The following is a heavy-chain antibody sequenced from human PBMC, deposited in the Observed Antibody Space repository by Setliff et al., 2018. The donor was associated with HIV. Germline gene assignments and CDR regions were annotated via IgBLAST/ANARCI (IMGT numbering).Heavy chain of an antibody. CDR1: GYTFIHYD. D-gene: IGHD1-26*01. J-gene: IGHJ3*02. V-gene: IGHV1-18*01. CDR2: INVNNGNT. CDR3: ARDEERRGPPGI. Sequence: ASVKVSCKASGYTFIHYDVSWVRRAPGQGLEWMGWINVNNGNTNYAQKFQGRVTMTTDTSTTTVYMELRSLRSDDTAVYYCARDEERRGPPGIWGQGTMVTVSS.